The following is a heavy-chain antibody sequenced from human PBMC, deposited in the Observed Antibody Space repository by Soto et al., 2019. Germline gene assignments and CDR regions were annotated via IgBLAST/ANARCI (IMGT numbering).Heavy chain of an antibody. CDR2: IYSGGST. Sequence: EVQLVETGGGLIQPGGSLRLSCAASGFTVSNNYMSWVRQAPGKGLEWVSLIYSGGSTYYADSVKGRFTISRDNSKNTLFLQMNSLRAEDTAVYYCATYSSLDYWGQGTLVTVSS. J-gene: IGHJ4*02. CDR3: ATYSSLDY. V-gene: IGHV3-53*02. CDR1: GFTVSNNY. D-gene: IGHD6-13*01.